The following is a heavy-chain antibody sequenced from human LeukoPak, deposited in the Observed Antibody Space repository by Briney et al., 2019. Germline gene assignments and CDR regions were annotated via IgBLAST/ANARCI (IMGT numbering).Heavy chain of an antibody. Sequence: GGSLRLSCAASGFTFSSYGMHWVRQAPGKGLEWVAVISHDGGNKYYADSVKGRFIISRDNSKNTLYVQMNSLRAEDTAVYYCASGYSGYIYGDYWGQGTLVTVSS. CDR2: ISHDGGNK. CDR1: GFTFSSYG. D-gene: IGHD5-12*01. CDR3: ASGYSGYIYGDY. V-gene: IGHV3-30*03. J-gene: IGHJ4*02.